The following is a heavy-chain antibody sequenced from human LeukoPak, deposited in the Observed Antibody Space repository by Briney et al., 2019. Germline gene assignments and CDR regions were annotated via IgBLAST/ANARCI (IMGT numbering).Heavy chain of an antibody. CDR2: VSGNGVTT. Sequence: PGGSLRLSCAASGFAFSNYAMSWVRQAPGSGLNWVTGVSGNGVTTYYADSVKGRFTISRDNSKNTLYLQMNSLIAEDTVVYYCARRDVSDSSGYFPLFDYWGQGTLVTVSS. CDR3: ARRDVSDSSGYFPLFDY. CDR1: GFAFSNYA. J-gene: IGHJ4*02. D-gene: IGHD3-22*01. V-gene: IGHV3-23*01.